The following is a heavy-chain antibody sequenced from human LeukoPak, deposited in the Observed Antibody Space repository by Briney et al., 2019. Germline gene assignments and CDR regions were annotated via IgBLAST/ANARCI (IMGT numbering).Heavy chain of an antibody. D-gene: IGHD5-12*01. CDR1: GYSISSGYY. V-gene: IGHV4-38-2*02. CDR2: IHDSGIT. CDR3: ARGGYMSNWFEH. J-gene: IGHJ5*02. Sequence: SETLSLTCTVSGYSISSGYYWGWIRQPPGKGLEWIGKIHDSGITNYNPSLKSRVTFSVDTSKKQFSLNLNSVTAADTAVYYCARGGYMSNWFEHWGQGTPVTVSS.